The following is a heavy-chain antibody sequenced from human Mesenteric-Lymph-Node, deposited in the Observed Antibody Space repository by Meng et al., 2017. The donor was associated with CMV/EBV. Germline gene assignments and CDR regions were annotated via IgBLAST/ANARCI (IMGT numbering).Heavy chain of an antibody. Sequence: QITLKESGPTLVKLTQTLTLTCTFSGFSLSTSGVGVGWIRQPPGKALEWLALIYWDDDKRYSPSLKSRLTITKDTPKNQVVLTMTNMDPVDTATYYCAHSSGIAAAGPFYFDYWGQGTLVTVSS. CDR3: AHSSGIAAAGPFYFDY. CDR1: GFSLSTSGVG. J-gene: IGHJ4*02. CDR2: IYWDDDK. D-gene: IGHD6-13*01. V-gene: IGHV2-5*02.